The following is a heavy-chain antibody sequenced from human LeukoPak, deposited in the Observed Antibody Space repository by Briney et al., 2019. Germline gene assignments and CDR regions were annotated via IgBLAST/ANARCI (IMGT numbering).Heavy chain of an antibody. J-gene: IGHJ4*02. D-gene: IGHD6-13*01. CDR1: GFTFSSYW. CDR2: IKQDGSEK. Sequence: GGSLRLSCAASGFTFSSYWMSWVRQAPGKGLEWVANIKQDGSEKYYVDSVKGRFTISRDNAKNSLYLQMNSLRAEDTAVYYCAREDSSWFYYFDYWGQGTLATVSS. V-gene: IGHV3-7*01. CDR3: AREDSSWFYYFDY.